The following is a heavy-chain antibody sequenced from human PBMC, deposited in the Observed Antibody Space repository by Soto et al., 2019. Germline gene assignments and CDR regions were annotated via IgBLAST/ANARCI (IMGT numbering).Heavy chain of an antibody. V-gene: IGHV3-21*01. CDR1: GFNVNRYT. D-gene: IGHD2-15*01. Sequence: RSLRLSCAASGFNVNRYTINWVRQAPGKRLEWLSSISSSGYIFSTDSVRGRFTISRDNAKNSVYLQINSLRAEDTAVYFCARDCSGGSCCPGMDVWGQGTTVTVSS. CDR2: ISSSGYI. J-gene: IGHJ6*02. CDR3: ARDCSGGSCCPGMDV.